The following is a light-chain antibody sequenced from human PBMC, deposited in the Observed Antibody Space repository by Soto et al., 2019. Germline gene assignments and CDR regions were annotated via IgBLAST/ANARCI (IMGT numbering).Light chain of an antibody. J-gene: IGKJ1*01. CDR1: QGINND. CDR2: GAT. CDR3: LQDHNYPWT. Sequence: AIQLTHPPPSLSASKGDRVTITCRASQGINNDLAWYQQKPGKAPELLIYGATNLHTGVPSRFSGSGSGTDFTLTISSLQPEDFATYYCLQDHNYPWTFGQGTKVDI. V-gene: IGKV1-6*01.